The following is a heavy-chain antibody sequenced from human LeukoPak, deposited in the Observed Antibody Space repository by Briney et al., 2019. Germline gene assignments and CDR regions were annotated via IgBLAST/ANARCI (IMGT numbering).Heavy chain of an antibody. CDR3: ARDPRSSGCYSDHNWFDP. D-gene: IGHD6-19*01. V-gene: IGHV1-18*01. Sequence: GASVKVSCKASGYTFTSYGISWVRQAPGQGLEWMGCISAYNGNTNYAQKLQGRVNMTTDTSTSTAYMELRSLRSDDTAVYYCARDPRSSGCYSDHNWFDPWGQGTLVTVSS. CDR1: GYTFTSYG. J-gene: IGHJ5*02. CDR2: ISAYNGNT.